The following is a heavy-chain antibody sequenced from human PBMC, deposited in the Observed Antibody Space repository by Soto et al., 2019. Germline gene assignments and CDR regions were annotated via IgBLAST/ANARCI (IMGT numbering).Heavy chain of an antibody. Sequence: SETLSLTCAVSGGSISSSNWWSWVRQPPGKGLEWIGEIYHSGSTNYNPSLKSRVTISVDKSKNQFSLKLSSVTAADTAVYYCARNDFWSGYPVDYWGQGTLVTVSS. D-gene: IGHD3-3*01. CDR1: GGSISSSNW. CDR3: ARNDFWSGYPVDY. V-gene: IGHV4-4*02. CDR2: IYHSGST. J-gene: IGHJ4*02.